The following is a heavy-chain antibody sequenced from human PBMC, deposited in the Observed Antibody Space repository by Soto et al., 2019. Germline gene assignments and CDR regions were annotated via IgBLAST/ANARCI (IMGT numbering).Heavy chain of an antibody. V-gene: IGHV1-69*12. D-gene: IGHD6-25*01. CDR3: ARDKERLQLGGNYCFMMDV. J-gene: IGHJ6*04. Sequence: QVQLEQSGAEVKKPGSSVKVSCKASGGTFSNSAISWVRQAPGQGLEWMGGIMPIFRTPDYAQKFEGKVPITADESTSTAYMELSGVISEDTAVYYCARDKERLQLGGNYCFMMDVCGKGTTVSVSS. CDR2: IMPIFRTP. CDR1: GGTFSNSA.